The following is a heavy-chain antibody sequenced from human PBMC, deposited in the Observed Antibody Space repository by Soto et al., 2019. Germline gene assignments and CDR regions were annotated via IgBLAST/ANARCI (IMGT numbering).Heavy chain of an antibody. J-gene: IGHJ4*02. CDR3: AGQPSYGDPMDY. D-gene: IGHD4-17*01. V-gene: IGHV4-31*03. Sequence: QVQLQESGSGLVKSSQTLSLTCSVSGRSITTDGYYWSWIRQHPGKGLEWIGFVFYSGSTYYNPSLKSRVDISLDRSKNHFSLELRSLTAADAGIYHCAGQPSYGDPMDYWGQGTLVTVSS. CDR1: GRSITTDGYY. CDR2: VFYSGST.